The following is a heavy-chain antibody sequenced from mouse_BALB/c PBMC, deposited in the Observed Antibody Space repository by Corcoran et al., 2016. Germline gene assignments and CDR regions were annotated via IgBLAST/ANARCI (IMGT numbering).Heavy chain of an antibody. CDR3: ARGGRLRNYAMDY. CDR1: GYSFTGYY. CDR2: INPYNGAT. V-gene: IGHV1-26*01. J-gene: IGHJ4*01. D-gene: IGHD1-2*01. Sequence: EVQLQQSGPELVKPGASVKISCKASGYSFTGYYMHWVKQSHVKSLEWIGRINPYNGATSYNQNFKDKASLTVDKSSSTAYMELHSLTSEDSAVYYCARGGRLRNYAMDYWGQGTSVTVSS.